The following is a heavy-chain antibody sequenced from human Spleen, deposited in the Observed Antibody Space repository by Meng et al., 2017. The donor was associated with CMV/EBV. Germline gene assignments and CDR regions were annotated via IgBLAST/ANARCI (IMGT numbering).Heavy chain of an antibody. CDR3: ATAVRGAAAGQPFVH. CDR2: IWYDGSNE. Sequence: GESLKISCSASGFSVNDYGMHWVRQAPGKGLEWVAVIWYDGSNENYADSVKGRFTISRDNSKNTLFLQMNSLRSEDTAVYYCATAVRGAAAGQPFVHWGQGTLVTVSS. V-gene: IGHV3-33*01. CDR1: GFSVNDYG. J-gene: IGHJ4*02. D-gene: IGHD6-13*01.